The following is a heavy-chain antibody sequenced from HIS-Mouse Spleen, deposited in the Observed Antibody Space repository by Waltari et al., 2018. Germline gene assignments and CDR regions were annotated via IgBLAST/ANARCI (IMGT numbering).Heavy chain of an antibody. CDR2: ISYDGSNK. V-gene: IGHV3-30*18. Sequence: QVQLVESGGGVVQPGRSLRLSCAASGFTFSSYGMHWVRQAPGKGLEWVAVISYDGSNKYYADSVKGRFTISRDNSKNTLYLQMNSLRAEDTAVYYCAKGLGKDYFDYWGQGTLVTVSS. CDR1: GFTFSSYG. CDR3: AKGLGKDYFDY. D-gene: IGHD7-27*01. J-gene: IGHJ4*02.